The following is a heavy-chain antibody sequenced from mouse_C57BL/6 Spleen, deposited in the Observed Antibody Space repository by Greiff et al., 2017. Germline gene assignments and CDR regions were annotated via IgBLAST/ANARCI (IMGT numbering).Heavy chain of an antibody. CDR3: ARGGNWDVRYFDY. CDR2: IYPGDGDT. Sequence: VKLVESGPELVKPGASVKISCKASGYAFSSSWMNWVKQRPGKGLEWIGRIYPGDGDTNYNGKFKGKATLTADKSSSTAYMQLSSLTSEDSAVYFCARGGNWDVRYFDYWGQGTTLTVSS. CDR1: GYAFSSSW. D-gene: IGHD4-1*01. J-gene: IGHJ2*01. V-gene: IGHV1-82*01.